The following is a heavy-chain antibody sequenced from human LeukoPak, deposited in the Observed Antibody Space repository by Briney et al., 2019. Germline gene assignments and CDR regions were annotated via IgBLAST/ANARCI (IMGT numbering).Heavy chain of an antibody. J-gene: IGHJ4*02. CDR1: GFTFSSYG. CDR2: ISSNSNYR. Sequence: GGSLRLSCAASGFTFSSYGMHWVRQAPGKGLEWVSCISSNSNYRNYANSVKGRFTISRDNAKNSLYLQMNSLRAEDTAVYYCVVGHTQSKDYDFWSSYFDYWGQGTLVTVSS. D-gene: IGHD3-3*01. CDR3: VVGHTQSKDYDFWSSYFDY. V-gene: IGHV3-21*01.